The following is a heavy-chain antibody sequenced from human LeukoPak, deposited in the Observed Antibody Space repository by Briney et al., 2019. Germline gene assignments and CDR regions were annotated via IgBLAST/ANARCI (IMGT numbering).Heavy chain of an antibody. J-gene: IGHJ3*02. CDR3: ARQGGQWLVQGAFDI. D-gene: IGHD6-19*01. CDR2: IYPGDSAP. Sequence: GESLKISCKGSGYSFTNYWIGWVRQMPGKGLEWMGIIYPGDSAPRYSPSFQGQVTISADKSIDTAYLQWSSLKASDTAIYYCARQGGQWLVQGAFDIWGQGTMVTVSS. CDR1: GYSFTNYW. V-gene: IGHV5-51*01.